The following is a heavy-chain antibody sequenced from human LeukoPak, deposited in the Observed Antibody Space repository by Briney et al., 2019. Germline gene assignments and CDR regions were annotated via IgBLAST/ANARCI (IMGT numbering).Heavy chain of an antibody. CDR2: ISSSSSYI. V-gene: IGHV3-21*01. Sequence: GGSLRLSCAASGFTFSTYSMNWVRQAPGKGLEWVSSISSSSSYIYYADSVKRRFTISRDNAKNSLYLQMNSLRAEDTAVYYCARVESGYCSGGSCYSGWFDPWGQGTLVTVSS. J-gene: IGHJ5*02. CDR1: GFTFSTYS. D-gene: IGHD2-15*01. CDR3: ARVESGYCSGGSCYSGWFDP.